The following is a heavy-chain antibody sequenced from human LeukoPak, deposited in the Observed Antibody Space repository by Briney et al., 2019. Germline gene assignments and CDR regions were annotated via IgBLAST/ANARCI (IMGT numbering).Heavy chain of an antibody. Sequence: PSETLSLTCTVSGGAISSYYWSWIRQPPGKGLEWIGYIYCSGSTNYNPSLKSRVTISVDTSKNQFSLKLSSVTAADTAVYYCARVLRHGYFDYWGQGTLVTVSS. CDR3: ARVLRHGYFDY. D-gene: IGHD3-10*01. CDR2: IYCSGST. CDR1: GGAISSYY. V-gene: IGHV4-59*01. J-gene: IGHJ4*02.